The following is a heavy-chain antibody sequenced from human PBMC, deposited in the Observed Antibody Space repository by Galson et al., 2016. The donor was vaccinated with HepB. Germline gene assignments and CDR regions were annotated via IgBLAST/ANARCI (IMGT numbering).Heavy chain of an antibody. CDR3: ARQSGGDYVLFNHSFDFDY. J-gene: IGHJ4*02. CDR2: IYYSGST. Sequence: ETLSLTCTVSGDSLSSGDYYWSWIRQHPGKGLEWIGSIYYSGSTYYNPSLKSRLTISVDTSKNQFSLRLSSVTAADTAVYYRARQSGGDYVLFNHSFDFDYWGQGTLVTVSS. D-gene: IGHD4-17*01. CDR1: GDSLSSGDYY. V-gene: IGHV4-39*01.